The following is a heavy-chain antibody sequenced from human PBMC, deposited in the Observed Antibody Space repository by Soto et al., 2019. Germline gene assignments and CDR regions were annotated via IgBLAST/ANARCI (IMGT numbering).Heavy chain of an antibody. CDR1: GYTFTNYG. J-gene: IGHJ5*02. D-gene: IGHD3-10*01. CDR3: ARGVGSGSYYNHYNWFDP. V-gene: IGHV1-18*01. CDR2: ISAYNGNT. Sequence: GASLKVSCKASGYTFTNYGISWVRQAPGQGLEWMGWISAYNGNTNHAQKLQGRVTMTTDTSTSTAYMELRSLRSDDTAVYYCARGVGSGSYYNHYNWFDPWGQGTLVTVSS.